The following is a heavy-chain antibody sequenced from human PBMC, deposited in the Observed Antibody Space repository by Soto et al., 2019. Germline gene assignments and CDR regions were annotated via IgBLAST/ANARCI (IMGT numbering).Heavy chain of an antibody. V-gene: IGHV1-18*01. D-gene: IGHD3-3*01. CDR2: ISAYNGNT. CDR3: AKDVLRFLEWLAFYGMDV. Sequence: ASVKVSCKASGYTFTSYGISWVRQAPGQGLEWMGWISAYNGNTNYADSVKGRFTISRDNSKNTLYLQMNSLRAEDTAVYYCAKDVLRFLEWLAFYGMDVWGQGTTVTVSS. CDR1: GYTFTSYG. J-gene: IGHJ6*02.